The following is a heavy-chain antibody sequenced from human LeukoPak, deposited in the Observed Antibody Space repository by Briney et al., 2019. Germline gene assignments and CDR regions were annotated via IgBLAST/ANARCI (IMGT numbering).Heavy chain of an antibody. V-gene: IGHV3-33*01. J-gene: IGHJ4*02. Sequence: GGSLRLSCVASGFTFSSYGMHWVRQAPGKGLEWVAVIWYDGSNKYYADSVKGRFTISRDNSKNTLYPQMNSLRAEDTAVYYCARDYYDSSGYYYGYYFDYWGQGTLVTVSS. CDR2: IWYDGSNK. CDR1: GFTFSSYG. D-gene: IGHD3-22*01. CDR3: ARDYYDSSGYYYGYYFDY.